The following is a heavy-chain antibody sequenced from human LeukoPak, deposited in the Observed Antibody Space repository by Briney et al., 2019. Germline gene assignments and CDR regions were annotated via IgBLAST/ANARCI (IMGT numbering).Heavy chain of an antibody. V-gene: IGHV4-39*07. D-gene: IGHD2-8*01. CDR3: ASRPLNSLMVYAFEVYYFDY. CDR1: GGSISSSSYY. Sequence: SETLSLTCTVSGGSISSSSYYWGWIRQPPGKGLEWIGSIYYSGSTYYNPSLKSRVTISVDTSKNQFSLKLSSVTAADTAVYYCASRPLNSLMVYAFEVYYFDYWGQGTLVTVSS. J-gene: IGHJ4*02. CDR2: IYYSGST.